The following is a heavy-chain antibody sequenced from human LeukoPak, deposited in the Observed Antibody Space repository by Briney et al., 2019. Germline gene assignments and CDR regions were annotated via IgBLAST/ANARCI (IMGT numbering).Heavy chain of an antibody. Sequence: PSETLSLTCTVSCGSISSYYWSWIRQPPGKGLEWIGYIYYSGSTNYNPSLKSRVTISVDTSKNQFSLKLSSVTAADTAVYYCAREARELSGWINWFDPWGQGTLVTVSS. CDR2: IYYSGST. CDR1: CGSISSYY. CDR3: AREARELSGWINWFDP. J-gene: IGHJ5*02. D-gene: IGHD6-19*01. V-gene: IGHV4-59*01.